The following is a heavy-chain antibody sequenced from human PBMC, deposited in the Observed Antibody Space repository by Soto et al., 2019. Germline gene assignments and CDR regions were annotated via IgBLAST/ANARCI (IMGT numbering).Heavy chain of an antibody. J-gene: IGHJ6*02. CDR3: ARGIHCSGGSCPSDYYYYGMDV. CDR1: GFTFSSYD. CDR2: IGTAGDT. D-gene: IGHD2-15*01. V-gene: IGHV3-13*01. Sequence: GGSLRLSCAASGFTFSSYDMHWVRQATGKGLEWVSAIGTAGDTYYPGSVKGRFTISRENAKNSLYLQMNSLRAEDTAVYYCARGIHCSGGSCPSDYYYYGMDVWGQGTTVTVSS.